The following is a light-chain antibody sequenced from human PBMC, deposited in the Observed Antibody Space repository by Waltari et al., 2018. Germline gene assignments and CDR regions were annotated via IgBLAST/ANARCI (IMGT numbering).Light chain of an antibody. CDR2: AAS. CDR3: QQSYITPAT. Sequence: DIQMTQSPSSLSASIGDRVTITCRASQSISSYLSLYQHQPGKAPKLLIYAASTLQGGVPPRFSGSGSGTDFTLTIRSLQVEDSATYYCQQSYITPATFGGGTKVEIK. CDR1: QSISSY. V-gene: IGKV1-39*01. J-gene: IGKJ4*01.